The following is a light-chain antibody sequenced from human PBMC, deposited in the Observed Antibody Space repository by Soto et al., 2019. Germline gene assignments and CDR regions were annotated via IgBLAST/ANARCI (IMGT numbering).Light chain of an antibody. Sequence: QSALTQPASVSGSPGQSIAISCTGTSSDVGGYKYVSWYQQHPDKAPKLMIYDVSNRPSGVSDRFSGSKSGNTASPTITGLQVEDEAEYYCSAYTSSSTYVFGTGTKVTVL. CDR2: DVS. CDR3: SAYTSSSTYV. J-gene: IGLJ1*01. CDR1: SSDVGGYKY. V-gene: IGLV2-14*03.